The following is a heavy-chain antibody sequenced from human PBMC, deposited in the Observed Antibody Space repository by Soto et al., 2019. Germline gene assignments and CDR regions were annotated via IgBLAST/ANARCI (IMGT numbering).Heavy chain of an antibody. CDR1: GGSISSGGYY. Sequence: SETLSLTCTVSGGSISSGGYYWSWIRQHPGKGLEWIGYIYYSGSTYYNPSLKSRVTISIDTSKNQFSLKLSSVTAADTAVYYCASGGYSNYADYYYGMDVWGQGTTVTVSS. V-gene: IGHV4-31*03. CDR2: IYYSGST. D-gene: IGHD4-4*01. J-gene: IGHJ6*02. CDR3: ASGGYSNYADYYYGMDV.